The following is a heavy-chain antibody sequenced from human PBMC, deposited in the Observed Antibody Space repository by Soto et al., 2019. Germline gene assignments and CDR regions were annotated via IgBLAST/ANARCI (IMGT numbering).Heavy chain of an antibody. CDR3: ARTQIHYGDSSYYYYGMDV. V-gene: IGHV2-70*11. J-gene: IGHJ6*02. D-gene: IGHD4-17*01. CDR2: IDWDDDK. Sequence: SGPTLVNPTQTLTLTCTFSGFSLSTSGMCVSWIRQPPGKALEWLARIDWDDDKYYSTSLKTRLTISKDTSKNQVVLTMTNMDPVDTATYYCARTQIHYGDSSYYYYGMDVWGQGTTVTVSS. CDR1: GFSLSTSGMC.